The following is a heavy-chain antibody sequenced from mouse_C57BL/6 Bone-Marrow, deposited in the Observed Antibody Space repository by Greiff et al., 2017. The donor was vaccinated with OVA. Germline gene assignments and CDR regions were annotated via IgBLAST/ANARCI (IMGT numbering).Heavy chain of an antibody. D-gene: IGHD2-2*01. CDR1: GYTFTSYW. Sequence: QVQLQQPGAELVMPGASVKLSCKASGYTFTSYWMHWVKQRPGQGLEWIGEIDPSDSYTNYNQKFKGKSTLTVDKSSSTAYMQLSSLTSEDSAVYYCARGGYDVWYFDVWGTGTTVTVSS. V-gene: IGHV1-69*01. J-gene: IGHJ1*03. CDR2: IDPSDSYT. CDR3: ARGGYDVWYFDV.